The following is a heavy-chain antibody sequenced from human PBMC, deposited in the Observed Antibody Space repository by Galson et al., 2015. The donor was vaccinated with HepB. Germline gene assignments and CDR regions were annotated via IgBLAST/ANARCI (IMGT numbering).Heavy chain of an antibody. J-gene: IGHJ4*02. D-gene: IGHD3-22*01. CDR3: ARVTNSGYYYSDY. V-gene: IGHV3-53*01. CDR1: GFTVSSNY. Sequence: SLRLSCAASGFTVSSNYMSWVRQAPGKGLEWVSVIYSGGSTYYADSVKGRFTISRDNSKNTLYLQMNSLRAEDTAVYYCARVTNSGYYYSDYWGQGTLVTVSS. CDR2: IYSGGST.